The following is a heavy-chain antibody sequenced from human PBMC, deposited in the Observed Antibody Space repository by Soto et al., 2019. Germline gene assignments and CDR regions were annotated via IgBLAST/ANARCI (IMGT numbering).Heavy chain of an antibody. CDR3: ARDGIAARPFGPYYYYGMDV. V-gene: IGHV1-2*04. J-gene: IGHJ6*02. D-gene: IGHD6-6*01. Sequence: GASVKVSCKASGYTFTGYYMHWVRQAPGQGLEWMGWINPNSGGTNYAQKFQGWVTMTRDTSISTAYMELSRLRSDDTAVYYCARDGIAARPFGPYYYYGMDVWGQGTMVTVSS. CDR2: INPNSGGT. CDR1: GYTFTGYY.